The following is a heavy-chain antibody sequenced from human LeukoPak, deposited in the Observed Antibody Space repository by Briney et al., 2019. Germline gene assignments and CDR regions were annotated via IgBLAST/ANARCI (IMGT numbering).Heavy chain of an antibody. Sequence: GGSLRLSCAASGFTFSSYGMHWVRQAPGKGLEWVAVIWYGGSNKYYADSVKGRFTISRDNSKNTLYLQMNSLRAEDTAVYYCAKGSSRPFDYWGQGTLVTVSS. CDR2: IWYGGSNK. CDR3: AKGSSRPFDY. CDR1: GFTFSSYG. D-gene: IGHD6-13*01. V-gene: IGHV3-30*02. J-gene: IGHJ4*02.